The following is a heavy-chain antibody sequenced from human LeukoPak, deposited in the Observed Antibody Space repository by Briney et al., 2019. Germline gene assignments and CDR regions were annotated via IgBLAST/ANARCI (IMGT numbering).Heavy chain of an antibody. CDR2: IRSKANSYAT. D-gene: IGHD3-22*01. CDR3: TRLPTMIGSSGSHLGY. Sequence: GGSLRLSCAASGFTFSGSAMHWVRQASGKGLEWVGRIRSKANSYATAYAASVKGWFTISRDDSKNTAYLQMNSLKTEDTAVYYCTRLPTMIGSSGSHLGYWGQGTLVTVSS. V-gene: IGHV3-73*01. J-gene: IGHJ4*02. CDR1: GFTFSGSA.